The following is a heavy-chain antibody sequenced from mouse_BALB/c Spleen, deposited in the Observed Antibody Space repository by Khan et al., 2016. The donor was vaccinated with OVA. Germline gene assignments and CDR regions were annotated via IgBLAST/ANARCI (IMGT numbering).Heavy chain of an antibody. CDR2: ISYGGST. CDR3: SRKNYYGYAMDY. CDR1: GYSITSDYA. V-gene: IGHV3-2*02. D-gene: IGHD1-1*01. J-gene: IGHJ4*01. Sequence: EVELVESGPGLVKPSQSLSLTCTVTGYSITSDYAWDWIRQFPGNKLEWMGYISYGGSTSYNPSLKSRISITRDTSKNQFVLQLNSVTTEDTATDYCSRKNYYGYAMDYWGQGTSVTVSS.